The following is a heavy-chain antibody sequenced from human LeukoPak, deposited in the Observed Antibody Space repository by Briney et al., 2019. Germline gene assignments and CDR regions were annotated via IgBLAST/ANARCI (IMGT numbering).Heavy chain of an antibody. J-gene: IGHJ4*02. CDR1: GYTLTELS. D-gene: IGHD3-10*01. V-gene: IGHV1-24*01. CDR2: FDAEDGEA. Sequence: ASVTVSFKVSGYTLTELSMHWVRQAPGKGLEWMGGFDAEDGEAIYEQKFQGRLTMTEDTSTDTGYMELSSLRSDDTAVYYCATVSFWGQGTLVTVSS. CDR3: ATVSF.